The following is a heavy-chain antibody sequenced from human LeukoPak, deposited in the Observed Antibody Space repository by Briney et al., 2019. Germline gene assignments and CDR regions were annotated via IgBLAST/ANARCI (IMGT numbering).Heavy chain of an antibody. CDR2: VSDNGGDT. J-gene: IGHJ4*02. D-gene: IGHD3-9*01. Sequence: GGSLRLSRKAPGFTLRPYAMPWARPAPGRGLEGVSDVSDNGGDTSYADSVKGRFSISRDNAKNTVYLQMGSLRAEDTAQYYCARGTLAGYFLGYWGQGTLVTVSS. V-gene: IGHV3-23*01. CDR3: ARGTLAGYFLGY. CDR1: GFTLRPYA.